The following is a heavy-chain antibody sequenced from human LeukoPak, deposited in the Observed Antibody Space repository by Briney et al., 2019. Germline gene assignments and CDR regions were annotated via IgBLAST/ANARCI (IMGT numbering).Heavy chain of an antibody. CDR3: ARIPTYYYDSSGYYDY. V-gene: IGHV1-2*02. CDR2: INPNGGGT. D-gene: IGHD3-22*01. J-gene: IGHJ4*02. Sequence: ASVKVSCKASGYTFTGYYMHWVRQAPGQGLEWMGWINPNGGGTNYAQKFQGRVTTTRDTSISTAYMELSRLRSDDTAVYYCARIPTYYYDSSGYYDYWGQGTLVTVSS. CDR1: GYTFTGYY.